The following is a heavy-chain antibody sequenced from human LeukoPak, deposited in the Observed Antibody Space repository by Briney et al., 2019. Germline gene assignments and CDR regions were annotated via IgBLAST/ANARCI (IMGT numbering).Heavy chain of an antibody. V-gene: IGHV4-61*02. J-gene: IGHJ4*02. CDR3: ARGVSWYSSGWGD. D-gene: IGHD6-19*01. CDR1: GGSISSGSYY. Sequence: SETLSLTCTVSGGSISSGSYYWSWIRQPAGNGLEWIGRIYTSGSTNYNPSLKSRVTISVDTSKNQFSLKLSSVTAADTAVYYCARGVSWYSSGWGDWGQGTLVTVSS. CDR2: IYTSGST.